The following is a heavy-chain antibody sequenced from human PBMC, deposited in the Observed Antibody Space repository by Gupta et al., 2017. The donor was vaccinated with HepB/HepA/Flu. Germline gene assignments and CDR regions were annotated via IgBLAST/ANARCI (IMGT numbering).Heavy chain of an antibody. V-gene: IGHV4-34*01. CDR1: GGSFSGYY. CDR2: INHSGST. J-gene: IGHJ5*02. Sequence: QVQLQQWGAGLLKPSETLSLTCAVYGGSFSGYYWSWIRQPPGKGLEWIGEINHSGSTNYNPSLKSRVTISVDTSKNQFSLKLSSVTAADTAVYYCATRTIFGVVPFDPWGQGTLVTVSS. CDR3: ATRTIFGVVPFDP. D-gene: IGHD3-3*01.